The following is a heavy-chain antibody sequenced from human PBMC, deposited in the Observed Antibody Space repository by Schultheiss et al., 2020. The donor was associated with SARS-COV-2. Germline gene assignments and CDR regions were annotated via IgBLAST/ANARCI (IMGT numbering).Heavy chain of an antibody. D-gene: IGHD4-17*01. CDR1: GDSVSSNSAT. CDR3: ARVPHGASDDIDH. J-gene: IGHJ4*02. CDR2: TYYRSKWHN. Sequence: SQTLSLTCAISGDSVSSNSATWNWIRQSPSRGLEWVGRTYYRSKWHNHYSASVKSRITINADTSKNQFSLQLNSVTPEDTAVYYCARVPHGASDDIDHWGQGTLVTVSS. V-gene: IGHV6-1*01.